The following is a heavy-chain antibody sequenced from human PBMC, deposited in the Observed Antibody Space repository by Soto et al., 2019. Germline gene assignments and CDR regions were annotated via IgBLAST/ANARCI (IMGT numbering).Heavy chain of an antibody. J-gene: IGHJ6*02. CDR1: GFTFDDYT. V-gene: IGHV3-43*01. CDR2: ISWDGGST. D-gene: IGHD6-13*01. CDR3: AKHSGFDSIAAADGMDV. Sequence: PGGSLRLSCAASGFTFDDYTMHWVRQAPGKGLEWVSLISWDGGSTYYADSVKGRFTISRDNSKNSLYLQMNSLRTEDTALYYCAKHSGFDSIAAADGMDVWGQGTTVTVSS.